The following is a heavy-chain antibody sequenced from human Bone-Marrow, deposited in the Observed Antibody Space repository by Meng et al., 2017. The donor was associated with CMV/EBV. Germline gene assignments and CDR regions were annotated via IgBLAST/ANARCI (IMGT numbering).Heavy chain of an antibody. Sequence: ASVKVSCKASGYTFTSYYMHWVRQAPGQGLEWVGWINPNSGGTNSAQEFQGRVTVTRDTSISTVYMELSWLRSGDTAVYYCARGSGSYFGNWFDPWGQGTLVTVSS. CDR1: GYTFTSYY. J-gene: IGHJ5*02. D-gene: IGHD1-26*01. CDR2: INPNSGGT. V-gene: IGHV1-2*02. CDR3: ARGSGSYFGNWFDP.